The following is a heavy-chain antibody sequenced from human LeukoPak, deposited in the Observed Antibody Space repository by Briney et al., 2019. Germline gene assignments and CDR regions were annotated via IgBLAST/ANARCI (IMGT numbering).Heavy chain of an antibody. CDR3: AKLYSTAYYYGGNYYAMDV. CDR2: IHSSGST. J-gene: IGHJ6*02. Sequence: SETLSLTCTVSGDSISTSSYYWGWVRQPPGKGLEWIGSIHSSGSTYYNPSLKSRVTISADTSKSQFSLKLTSVTAADTAVYYCAKLYSTAYYYGGNYYAMDVWGQGTTVTVSS. V-gene: IGHV4-39*07. CDR1: GDSISTSSYY. D-gene: IGHD3-22*01.